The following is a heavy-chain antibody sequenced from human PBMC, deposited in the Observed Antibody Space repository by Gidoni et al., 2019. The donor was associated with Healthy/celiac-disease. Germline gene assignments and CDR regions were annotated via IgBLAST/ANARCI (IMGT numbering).Heavy chain of an antibody. CDR1: GFTFSSYA. CDR3: AKDKGDSYYYGMDV. V-gene: IGHV3-23*01. J-gene: IGHJ6*02. Sequence: EVQLLEYGGGLVQPGGSLRLSCAASGFTFSSYAMSWVRQAPGKGLEGVSAISGSVGSTYYADSMKGRFTISRDNSKNTLYLQMNSLRAEDTAVYYCAKDKGDSYYYGMDVWGQGTTVTVSS. CDR2: ISGSVGST.